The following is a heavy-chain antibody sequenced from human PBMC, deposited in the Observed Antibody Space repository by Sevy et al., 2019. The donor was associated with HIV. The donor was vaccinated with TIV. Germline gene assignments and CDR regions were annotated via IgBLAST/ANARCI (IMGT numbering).Heavy chain of an antibody. CDR2: LYFSVVEI. Sequence: GGSLRLSCAASGFTFRKYSMSWVRQPPGKGREWVSTLYFSVVEINYADCVKGRFTISRDNSKSSVYLQMNNLRPEDTAVYYCAREGCTKPHDYWGQGTLVTVSS. CDR1: GFTFRKYS. V-gene: IGHV3-23*01. D-gene: IGHD2-8*01. J-gene: IGHJ4*02. CDR3: AREGCTKPHDY.